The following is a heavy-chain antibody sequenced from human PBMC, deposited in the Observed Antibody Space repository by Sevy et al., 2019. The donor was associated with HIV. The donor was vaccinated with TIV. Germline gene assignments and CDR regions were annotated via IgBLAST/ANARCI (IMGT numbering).Heavy chain of an antibody. V-gene: IGHV1-24*01. D-gene: IGHD3-3*01. J-gene: IGHJ6*02. CDR3: ETVSDFWSGYYPPGMDV. CDR1: GYTLTELS. Sequence: ASVKVSCKVSGYTLTELSMHWVRQAPGKGLEWMGGFDPEDGETIYAQKFQGRVTMTEDTSTDTAYMELSSLRSEDTAVYYCETVSDFWSGYYPPGMDVWGQGTTVTVSS. CDR2: FDPEDGET.